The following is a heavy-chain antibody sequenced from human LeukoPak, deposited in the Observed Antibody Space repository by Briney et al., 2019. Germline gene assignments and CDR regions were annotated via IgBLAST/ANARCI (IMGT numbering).Heavy chain of an antibody. V-gene: IGHV4-34*01. CDR1: GGSFSGYY. J-gene: IGHJ5*02. D-gene: IGHD3-10*01. Sequence: PSEILSLTCAVYGGSFSGYYWTWIRQSPGKGLEWIGEINHSGSTNYNPSLKSRVTISVDTSKDQFSLKLSSVTAADTAVYYCARGPYGYYYGSGSRNNWFDPWGQGTLVTVSS. CDR3: ARGPYGYYYGSGSRNNWFDP. CDR2: INHSGST.